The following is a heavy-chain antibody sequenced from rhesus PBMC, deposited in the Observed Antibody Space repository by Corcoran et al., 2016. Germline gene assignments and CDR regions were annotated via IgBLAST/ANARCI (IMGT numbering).Heavy chain of an antibody. D-gene: IGHD1-44*02. Sequence: QLQLQESGPGLVKPSETLSLTCAVSGYSIHSGYGWGWFRQSPGKGLEWIGYISYSGSTSYSPSLKRRVTISRDTSKNQFSLKLSSVTAADTGVYYCAREGSYPDYWGQGVLVTVSS. CDR1: GYSIHSGYG. CDR2: ISYSGST. CDR3: AREGSYPDY. J-gene: IGHJ4*01. V-gene: IGHV4-122*02.